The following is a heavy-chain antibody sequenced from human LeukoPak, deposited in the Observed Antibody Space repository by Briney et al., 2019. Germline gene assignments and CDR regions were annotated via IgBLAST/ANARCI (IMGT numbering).Heavy chain of an antibody. CDR2: IYHSGST. J-gene: IGHJ4*02. Sequence: SETLSLTCTVSGGSISSGGYSWSWIRQHPGKGLEWIGYIYHSGSTYYNPSLKSRVTISVDRSKNQFSLKLSSVTAADTAVYYCARGAHRYDFWSGYSPLDYWGQGTLVTVSS. CDR3: ARGAHRYDFWSGYSPLDY. V-gene: IGHV4-30-2*01. CDR1: GGSISSGGYS. D-gene: IGHD3-3*01.